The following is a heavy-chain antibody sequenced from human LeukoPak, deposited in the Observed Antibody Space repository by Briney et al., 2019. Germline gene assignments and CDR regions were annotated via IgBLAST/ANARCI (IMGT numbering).Heavy chain of an antibody. J-gene: IGHJ4*02. D-gene: IGHD2-2*01. CDR1: GFTFSSFG. Sequence: AXXGFTFSSFGMDWVRQAPGKGLEWVXFISCDGSDKYNGESVKGRFTISRDNSKNTLYLQMNSLRAEHTAVYYCAKSKEGRYCSSSSCHEFDYWGQGTVVTVSS. CDR2: ISCDGSDK. V-gene: IGHV3-30*18. CDR3: AKSKEGRYCSSSSCHEFDY.